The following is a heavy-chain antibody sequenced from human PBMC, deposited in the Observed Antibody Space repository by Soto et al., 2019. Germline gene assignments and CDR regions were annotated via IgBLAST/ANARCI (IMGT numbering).Heavy chain of an antibody. CDR3: ARDLRRYSSWFDP. J-gene: IGHJ5*02. V-gene: IGHV4-30-4*01. CDR1: GGSISSGDYY. CDR2: IYYSGST. D-gene: IGHD4-4*01. Sequence: SETLSLTCTVSGGSISSGDYYWSWIRQPPGKGLEWIGYIYYSGSTYYNPSLKSRVTISVDTSKNQFSLKLSSVTAADTAVYYCARDLRRYSSWFDPWGQGTLVTVSS.